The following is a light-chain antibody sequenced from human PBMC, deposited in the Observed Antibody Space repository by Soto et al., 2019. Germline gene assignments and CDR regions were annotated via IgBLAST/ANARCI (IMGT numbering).Light chain of an antibody. CDR2: KTS. CDR3: QHWTDYSWT. CDR1: QGISSW. J-gene: IGKJ1*01. Sequence: DIQMTQSPSSVSASVGDRVTITCRASQGISSWLAWYQQKPGKAPNLLIYKTSSLESGVPSRFSGSGSGTEFTLTISSLQPDDFATYYCQHWTDYSWTFGQGTKVEVK. V-gene: IGKV1-5*03.